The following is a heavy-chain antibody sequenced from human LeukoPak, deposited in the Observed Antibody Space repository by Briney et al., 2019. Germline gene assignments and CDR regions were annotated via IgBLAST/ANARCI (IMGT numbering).Heavy chain of an antibody. CDR1: GGSLSLYY. CDR3: ARESSGTYYNPLGYMDV. CDR2: IFTSGIT. J-gene: IGHJ6*03. Sequence: SETLSLTCTVSGGSLSLYYWNWIRQPAGKGLEWIGRIFTSGITNHNPSLKSRVTISVDTYKSQFSLNLSSVTAADTAVYYCARESSGTYYNPLGYMDVWGKGPTVTVSS. V-gene: IGHV4-4*07. D-gene: IGHD3-10*01.